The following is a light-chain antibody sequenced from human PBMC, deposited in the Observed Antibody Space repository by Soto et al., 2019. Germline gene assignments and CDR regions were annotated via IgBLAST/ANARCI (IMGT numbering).Light chain of an antibody. J-gene: IGLJ1*01. Sequence: SYELTQPPSVSVAPGQTARITCGGNNIGRKSVHWYQQKPGQAPGLVVYDDTDRPSGIPERFSGSNSGNTAALTISRVEAGDEADYYCQVWDSSSDHYVFGTGTKVTVL. V-gene: IGLV3-21*02. CDR3: QVWDSSSDHYV. CDR1: NIGRKS. CDR2: DDT.